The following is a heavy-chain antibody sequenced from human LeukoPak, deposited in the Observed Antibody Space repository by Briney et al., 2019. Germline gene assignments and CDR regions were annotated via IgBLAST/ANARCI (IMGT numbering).Heavy chain of an antibody. CDR3: AREVDTAMALDY. D-gene: IGHD5-18*01. Sequence: SVKVSCKASGGTFSSYAISWVRQAPGQGLEWMGRIIPILGIANYAQKFQGRVTITADKSTSTAYMELSSLRSEDTAVYYCAREVDTAMALDYWGQGTLVTVSS. J-gene: IGHJ4*02. CDR2: IIPILGIA. CDR1: GGTFSSYA. V-gene: IGHV1-69*04.